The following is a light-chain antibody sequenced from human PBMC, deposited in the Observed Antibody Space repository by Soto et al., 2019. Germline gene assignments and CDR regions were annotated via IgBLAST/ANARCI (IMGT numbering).Light chain of an antibody. CDR2: AAS. CDR1: QSIGRW. Sequence: DIQMTQSPSSLSASVGDRVIITCRASQSIGRWLAWYQQKSGKAPRSLFYAASSLQDGVPSRFSGSGSETDFTVTISSLQYEDVATYYCQQYSGYPTFGGGTKVEIK. CDR3: QQYSGYPT. V-gene: IGKV1D-16*01. J-gene: IGKJ4*01.